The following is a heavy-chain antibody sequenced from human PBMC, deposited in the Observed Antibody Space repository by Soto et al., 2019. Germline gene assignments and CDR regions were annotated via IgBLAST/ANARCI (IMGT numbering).Heavy chain of an antibody. Sequence: GASVKVSCKASGYTFTSYGISWVRQAPGQGLEWMGWISAYNGNTNYAQKLQGRVTMTTDTSTSTAYMELRSLRSDDTAVYYCARVSSRDFLPGPHFAYGGRGTLVPVSA. D-gene: IGHD3-9*01. CDR2: ISAYNGNT. CDR3: ARVSSRDFLPGPHFAY. CDR1: GYTFTSYG. J-gene: IGHJ4*02. V-gene: IGHV1-18*01.